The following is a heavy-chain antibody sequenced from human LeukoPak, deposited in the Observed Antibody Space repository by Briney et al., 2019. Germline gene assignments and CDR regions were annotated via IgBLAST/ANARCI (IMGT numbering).Heavy chain of an antibody. V-gene: IGHV3-30*02. CDR2: IRYDGSNK. D-gene: IGHD3-22*01. CDR3: AKIVSEHYYDSSAPGDY. Sequence: RTGGSLRLSCAASGFTFSSYGMHWVRQAPGKGLEWVAFIRYDGSNKYYADSVKGRFTISRDNSKNTLYLQMSSLRAEDTAVYYCAKIVSEHYYDSSAPGDYWGQGTLVTVSS. CDR1: GFTFSSYG. J-gene: IGHJ4*02.